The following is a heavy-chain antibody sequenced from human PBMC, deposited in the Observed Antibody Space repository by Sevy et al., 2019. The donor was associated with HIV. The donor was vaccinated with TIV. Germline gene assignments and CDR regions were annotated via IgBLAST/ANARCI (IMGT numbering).Heavy chain of an antibody. J-gene: IGHJ3*02. CDR2: IGTLADT. CDR3: TRHGILPYGSGKAFDI. Sequence: VGSLRLSCVGSGFIFSNYDMHWVRQRTGKGLEWVASIGTLADTFYPDSVKGRFTISRENAKNSLFLQMNDLRVGDTAVYFCTRHGILPYGSGKAFDIWGRGTTVTVSS. CDR1: GFIFSNYD. V-gene: IGHV3-13*01. D-gene: IGHD3-10*01.